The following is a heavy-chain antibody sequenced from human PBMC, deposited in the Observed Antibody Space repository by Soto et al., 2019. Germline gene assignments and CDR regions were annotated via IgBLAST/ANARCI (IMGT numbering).Heavy chain of an antibody. Sequence: PSETLSLTCTVSGGSISGGSYYWSWIRHYPGKGLEWIGYIYYSGSTFYNPSLKSRLSISVDTSKNQFSLKLSSVTAADTAVYYCARAHTGSFDYVWQSSRYTADFDYWGPGTLVTVSS. CDR1: GGSISGGSYY. J-gene: IGHJ4*02. V-gene: IGHV4-31*03. CDR3: ARAHTGSFDYVWQSSRYTADFDY. D-gene: IGHD3-16*02. CDR2: IYYSGST.